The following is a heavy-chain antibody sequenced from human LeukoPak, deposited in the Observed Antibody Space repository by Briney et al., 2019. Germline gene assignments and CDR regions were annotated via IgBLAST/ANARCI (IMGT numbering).Heavy chain of an antibody. D-gene: IGHD6-19*01. Sequence: PSETLSLTCTVSGGFLSSSYWSWIRQPPGRGLEWIGYIYYSGSTNYNPSLKSRVTMSVDPSQNQFSLKVSSVTAADTAVYFCAREVAVAGNNWFDPWGQGILVTVSS. CDR2: IYYSGST. V-gene: IGHV4-59*01. J-gene: IGHJ5*02. CDR1: GGFLSSSY. CDR3: AREVAVAGNNWFDP.